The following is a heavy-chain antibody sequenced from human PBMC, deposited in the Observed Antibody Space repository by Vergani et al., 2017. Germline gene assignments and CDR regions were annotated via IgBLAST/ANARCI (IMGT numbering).Heavy chain of an antibody. CDR1: GFTFSSYA. CDR3: AKDPRAITMIVVVIDYYYYGMDV. D-gene: IGHD3-22*01. CDR2: ISGSCGST. V-gene: IGHV3-23*01. Sequence: EVQLLESGGGLVQPGGSLRLSCAASGFTFSSYAMSWVRQAPGKGLEWVSAISGSCGSTYYADSVKGRFTISRDNSKNTLYLQMNSLRAEDTAVYYCAKDPRAITMIVVVIDYYYYGMDVWGQGTTVTVSS. J-gene: IGHJ6*02.